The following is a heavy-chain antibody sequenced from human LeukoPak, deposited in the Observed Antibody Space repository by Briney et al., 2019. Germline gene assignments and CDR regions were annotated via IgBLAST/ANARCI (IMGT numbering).Heavy chain of an antibody. D-gene: IGHD5-24*01. CDR2: IYPGDSDT. CDR3: ARLARDGYSGVPFDY. Sequence: GESLKISCKGSGYSFTSYWIGWVRQMPGKGLEWMGIIYPGDSDTRYSPSFQGQVTISADKSISTAYLQWSSLKASDTAMYYCARLARDGYSGVPFDYWGQGTLVTVS. V-gene: IGHV5-51*01. J-gene: IGHJ4*02. CDR1: GYSFTSYW.